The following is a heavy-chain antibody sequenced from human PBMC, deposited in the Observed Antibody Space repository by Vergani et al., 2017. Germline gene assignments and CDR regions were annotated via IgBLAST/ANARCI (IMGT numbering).Heavy chain of an antibody. V-gene: IGHV4-34*01. CDR3: ARAPGYGEAFDI. CDR2: INQSGST. J-gene: IGHJ3*02. CDR1: GGSFSGYY. Sequence: QVQLQQWGAGLLKPSETLSLTCAVHGGSFSGYYWSWIRQPPGKGLEWIGEINQSGSTNYNPSLKSRVTISVDTSKNQFSLKLSSVTAADTAVYYCARAPGYGEAFDIWGQGTMVTVSS. D-gene: IGHD6-13*01.